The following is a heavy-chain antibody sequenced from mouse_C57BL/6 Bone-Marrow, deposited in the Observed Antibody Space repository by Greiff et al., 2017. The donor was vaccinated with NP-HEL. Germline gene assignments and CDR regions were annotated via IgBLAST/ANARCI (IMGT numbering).Heavy chain of an antibody. Sequence: QVQLQQPGAELVKPGASVKMSCKASGYTFTSYWITWVKQRPGQGLEWIGDIYPGSGSTNYNEKFKSKATLTVDTPSSTADMQLSSLTSEDSAVYYCARHYYGSAWFAYWGQGTLVTVSA. CDR3: ARHYYGSAWFAY. CDR2: IYPGSGST. CDR1: GYTFTSYW. J-gene: IGHJ3*01. V-gene: IGHV1-55*01. D-gene: IGHD1-1*01.